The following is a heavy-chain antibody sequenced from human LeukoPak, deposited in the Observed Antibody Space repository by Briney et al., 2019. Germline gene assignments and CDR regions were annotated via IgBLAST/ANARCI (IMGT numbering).Heavy chain of an antibody. CDR3: VRGNDYGGPHY. J-gene: IGHJ4*02. V-gene: IGHV3-74*01. CDR2: IDRDGSRI. Sequence: GGSLRLSCAVSGVTFSSYWMHWVRQAPGKGLVWVSRIDRDGSRINYADSVKGRFTISRDNGKNTLFLQMNSLRAEDAAVYYCVRGNDYGGPHYWGQGTLVTVSS. D-gene: IGHD4-23*01. CDR1: GVTFSSYW.